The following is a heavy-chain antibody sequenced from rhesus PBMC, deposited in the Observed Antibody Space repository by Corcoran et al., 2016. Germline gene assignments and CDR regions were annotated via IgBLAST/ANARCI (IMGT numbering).Heavy chain of an antibody. D-gene: IGHD6-37*01. CDR1: GGSISDIYY. CDR3: ARRRLAGPHFDY. CDR2: MYGTSGST. V-gene: IGHV4S9*01. Sequence: QVQLQESGPGLVKASETLSLTCAVSGGSISDIYYWNWIRQPPGKGLEWIGNMYGTSGSTSYPSPLKSRVPISKDTCKNQFSLKVTSVTAADTAVYYCARRRLAGPHFDYWGQGILVTVSS. J-gene: IGHJ4*01.